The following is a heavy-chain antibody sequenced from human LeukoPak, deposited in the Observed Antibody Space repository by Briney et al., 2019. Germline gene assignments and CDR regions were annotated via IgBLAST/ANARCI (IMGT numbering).Heavy chain of an antibody. CDR3: AREDKVDTAMEFYFDY. CDR1: GFTFSDYC. V-gene: IGHV3-11*04. J-gene: IGHJ4*02. CDR2: ISSSGSTI. D-gene: IGHD5-18*01. Sequence: PGGSLRLSCAASGFTFSDYCMSWIRQAPGKGLEWVSYISSSGSTIYYADSVKGRFTISRDNAKNSLYLQMNSLRAEDTAVYYCAREDKVDTAMEFYFDYWGQGTLVTVSS.